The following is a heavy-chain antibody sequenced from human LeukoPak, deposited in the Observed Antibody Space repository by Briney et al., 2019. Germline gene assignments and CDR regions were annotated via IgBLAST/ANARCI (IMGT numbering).Heavy chain of an antibody. Sequence: SETLSLTCAVSGYSINSAYYWGWIRQPPGKGLEWIASMYHSGITYYNSSLKSRATISVDTSKNQLSLKLNSVTAADTSVYYCARLTPGKNWFDPWGHGTLVTVSS. D-gene: IGHD3-10*01. CDR3: ARLTPGKNWFDP. CDR2: MYHSGIT. J-gene: IGHJ5*02. CDR1: GYSINSAYY. V-gene: IGHV4-38-2*01.